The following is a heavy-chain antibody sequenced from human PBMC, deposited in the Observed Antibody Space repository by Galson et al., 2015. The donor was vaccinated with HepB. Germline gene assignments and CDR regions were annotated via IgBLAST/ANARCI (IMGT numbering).Heavy chain of an antibody. Sequence: SLRLSCAASGFTFSSYWMNWVRQAPGKGLEWVANIKQDGSEKYYVDSMKGRFTISRDNAKNSLYLQMNSLRAEDTAVYYCARGQLGRNHYWYFDLWGRGTLVTVSS. V-gene: IGHV3-7*03. J-gene: IGHJ2*01. D-gene: IGHD7-27*01. CDR1: GFTFSSYW. CDR2: IKQDGSEK. CDR3: ARGQLGRNHYWYFDL.